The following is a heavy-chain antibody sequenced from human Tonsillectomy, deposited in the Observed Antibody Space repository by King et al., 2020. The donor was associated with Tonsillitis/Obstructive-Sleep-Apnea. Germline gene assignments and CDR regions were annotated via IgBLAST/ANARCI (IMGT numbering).Heavy chain of an antibody. D-gene: IGHD3-3*01. CDR2: IYYSGST. J-gene: IGHJ4*02. Sequence: QLQESGPGLVKPSETLSLTCTVSGGSISSSSYYWGWIRQPPGKGLEWIGSIYYSGSTYYNPSLKSRVTIYVDTSKNQFSLKLSSVTAADTAVYYCARHWTDYDFWSGYPAYWGQGPLVTVSS. V-gene: IGHV4-39*01. CDR3: ARHWTDYDFWSGYPAY. CDR1: GGSISSSSYY.